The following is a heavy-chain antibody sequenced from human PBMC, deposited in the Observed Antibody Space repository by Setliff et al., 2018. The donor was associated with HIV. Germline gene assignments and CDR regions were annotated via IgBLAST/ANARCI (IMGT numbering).Heavy chain of an antibody. D-gene: IGHD3-10*01. CDR2: LSPKSGTT. Sequence: GASVKVSCKSSGYSFTSHDINWVRQASRQGLEWMGWLSPKSGTTGYAQKFQDRVTMTRNMFTGTVYMELSGLRSEDTAVYYCARADGESQLLWGGYHYYHYLDVWGRGTTVTVSS. V-gene: IGHV1-8*01. CDR1: GYSFTSHD. CDR3: ARADGESQLLWGGYHYYHYLDV. J-gene: IGHJ6*03.